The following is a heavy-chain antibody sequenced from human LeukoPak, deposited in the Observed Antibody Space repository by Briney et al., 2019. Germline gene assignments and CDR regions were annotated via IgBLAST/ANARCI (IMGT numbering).Heavy chain of an antibody. CDR2: ICGSGGST. Sequence: GGSLRLSCAPSGFTFRSYIMSWVRQAPGGGLGWVSPICGSGGSTYYADSVKGRFTISRENSKNMVYLQMNSLRAEDTAVYYCAKTTTGYSSGRYPGWPVDYWGEGTLVTVSS. CDR1: GFTFRSYI. D-gene: IGHD6-19*01. CDR3: AKTTTGYSSGRYPGWPVDY. J-gene: IGHJ4*02. V-gene: IGHV3-23*01.